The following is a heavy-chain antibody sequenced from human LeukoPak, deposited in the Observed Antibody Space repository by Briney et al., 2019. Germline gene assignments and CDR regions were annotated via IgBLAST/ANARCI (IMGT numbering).Heavy chain of an antibody. V-gene: IGHV3-30*07. CDR3: ASAAGPFDN. J-gene: IGHJ4*02. Sequence: PGGSLRLSCAASGFTFSSYAMHWVRQAPGKGLEWVAVIWFDGSIKYYADSVKDRFTISRDNSKNTLYLQMNSLRAEDTAVYYCASAAGPFDNWGQGTLVTVSS. CDR1: GFTFSSYA. CDR2: IWFDGSIK. D-gene: IGHD6-13*01.